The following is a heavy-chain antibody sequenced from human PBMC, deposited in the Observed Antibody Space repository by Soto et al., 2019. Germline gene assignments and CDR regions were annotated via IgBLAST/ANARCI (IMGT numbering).Heavy chain of an antibody. D-gene: IGHD2-15*01. CDR2: INPDNGNT. CDR3: ARGIATGQRDP. Sequence: QVQLVQSGAEVKKPGASVKISCKASGYTFTRYTMNWVRQAPGQRLEWMGWINPDNGNTKSSQKFQDRVIITRDTSASTAYMDLSNLRAEDTAVYYCARGIATGQRDPWGHGTLVTVSS. V-gene: IGHV1-3*01. J-gene: IGHJ5*02. CDR1: GYTFTRYT.